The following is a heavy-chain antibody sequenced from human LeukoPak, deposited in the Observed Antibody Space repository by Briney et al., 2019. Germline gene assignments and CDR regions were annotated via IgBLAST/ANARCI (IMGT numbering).Heavy chain of an antibody. J-gene: IGHJ4*02. CDR3: AAEISGSSFACDC. V-gene: IGHV3-66*01. CDR2: IYSGGST. D-gene: IGHD1-26*01. CDR1: GFTVGSNY. Sequence: GGSLRLSCAASGFTVGSNYMSWVRQAPGKGLEWVSVIYSGGSTYYADSVKGRFTISRDNSKNTLYLQMNSLRAEDTAVYYCAAEISGSSFACDCWGQGNLVTVSS.